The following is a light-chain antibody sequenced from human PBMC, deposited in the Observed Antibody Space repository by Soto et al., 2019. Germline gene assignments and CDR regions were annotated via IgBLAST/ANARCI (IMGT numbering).Light chain of an antibody. Sequence: DIQLTQSPSTLSASIGDRVTITCRASQHISNWLAWYQQTLGKAPKLLIHEASTLESGVTSRFSGSGSGTEFTLTISSLQPGDFATYYCQQYDTYPLTFGGGTNVEIK. CDR2: EAS. CDR3: QQYDTYPLT. V-gene: IGKV1-5*03. J-gene: IGKJ4*01. CDR1: QHISNW.